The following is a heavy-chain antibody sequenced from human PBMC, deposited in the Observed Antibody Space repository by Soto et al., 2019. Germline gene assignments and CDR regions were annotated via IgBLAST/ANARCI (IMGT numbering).Heavy chain of an antibody. V-gene: IGHV3-30*19. J-gene: IGHJ1*01. CDR2: TSYDGSDK. Sequence: QVQLVESGGGVVQTGTSLRVSCVGSGFTFRSYVIHWVRQAPGKGLEWVALTSYDGSDKYYGDSVRGRFTISRDNSRNTVDLQMDNLRLEDTALYYCARWGTTGGLDVWGQGTLVSV. CDR3: ARWGTTGGLDV. D-gene: IGHD3-16*01. CDR1: GFTFRSYV.